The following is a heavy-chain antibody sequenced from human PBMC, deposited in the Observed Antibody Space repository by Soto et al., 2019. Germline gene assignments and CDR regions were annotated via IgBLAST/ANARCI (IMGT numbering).Heavy chain of an antibody. J-gene: IGHJ6*02. D-gene: IGHD2-15*01. CDR2: IIPIFGTA. Sequence: SVKESCKASGGTFSTYAISWVRQAPGQGLEWMGGIIPIFGTANYAQKFQGRVTITADESTSTAYMELSSLRSEDTAVYYCARVLVVTNYGMDVWGQGTTVTVSS. CDR3: ARVLVVTNYGMDV. V-gene: IGHV1-69*01. CDR1: GGTFSTYA.